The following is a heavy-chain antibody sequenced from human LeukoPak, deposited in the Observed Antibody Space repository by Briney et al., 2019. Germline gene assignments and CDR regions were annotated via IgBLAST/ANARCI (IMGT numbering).Heavy chain of an antibody. J-gene: IGHJ3*02. CDR2: IIPILGIA. V-gene: IGHV1-69*04. CDR3: ARGPDSSGAGHVSVAFDI. D-gene: IGHD3-22*01. Sequence: SVKLSCKASGGTFSSYAISWVRQAPGQGLEWMGRIIPILGIANYAQKFQGRVTITADKSTSTAYMELSSLRSEDTAVYYCARGPDSSGAGHVSVAFDIWGQGTMVTVSS. CDR1: GGTFSSYA.